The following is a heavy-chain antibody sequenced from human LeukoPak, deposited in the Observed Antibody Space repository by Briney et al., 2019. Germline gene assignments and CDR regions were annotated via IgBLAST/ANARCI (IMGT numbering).Heavy chain of an antibody. Sequence: GGSLRLSCAASGFTFSSNWMSWVRQAPGSGLEWVSSISAGSTFYADSVKGRFTISSDDSKNTLYLQMNSLRVEDTAVYYCVKVRDYWYFDLWGRGTLVTVSS. V-gene: IGHV3-23*01. CDR2: ISAGST. CDR3: VKVRDYWYFDL. J-gene: IGHJ2*01. CDR1: GFTFSSNW.